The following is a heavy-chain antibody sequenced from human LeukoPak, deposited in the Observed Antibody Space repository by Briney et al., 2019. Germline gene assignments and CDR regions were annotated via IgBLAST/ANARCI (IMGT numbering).Heavy chain of an antibody. D-gene: IGHD3-10*01. CDR1: GDSVSSNSAA. CDR2: TYYRSKWYN. J-gene: IGHJ6*03. V-gene: IGHV6-1*01. Sequence: SQTLSLTCAISGDSVSSNSAAWNWIRQSPSRGLEWLGRTYYRSKWYNDYAVSVKSRITINPDTSKNQFSLQLNSVTPEDTAVYYCARGRLWFGTRYYYMDVWGKGTTVTVSS. CDR3: ARGRLWFGTRYYYMDV.